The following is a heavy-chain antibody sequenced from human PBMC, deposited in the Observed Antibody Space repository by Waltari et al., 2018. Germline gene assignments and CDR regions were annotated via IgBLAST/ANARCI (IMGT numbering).Heavy chain of an antibody. J-gene: IGHJ6*03. Sequence: QVQLVQSGAEVKKPGASVKVSCKASGYTFTSYDINWVRQATGQGLEWMGWMNPNSGNTGHAQKCQGRVTITRNTSISTAYMELSSLRSEDTAVYYCARGPYGSGYYYMDVWGKGTTVTISS. D-gene: IGHD3-10*01. CDR3: ARGPYGSGYYYMDV. CDR1: GYTFTSYD. V-gene: IGHV1-8*03. CDR2: MNPNSGNT.